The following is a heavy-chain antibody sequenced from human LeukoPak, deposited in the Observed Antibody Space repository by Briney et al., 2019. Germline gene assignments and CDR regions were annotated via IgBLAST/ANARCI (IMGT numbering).Heavy chain of an antibody. CDR2: ISSSGSTI. CDR3: AKDLSRYYDILTGFAPADY. J-gene: IGHJ4*02. V-gene: IGHV3-48*03. CDR1: GFTFSSYE. D-gene: IGHD3-9*01. Sequence: TGGSLRLSCAASGFTFSSYEMNWVRQAPGKGLEWVSYISSSGSTIYYADSVKGRFTISRDNAKNSLYLQMNSLRAEDTAVYYCAKDLSRYYDILTGFAPADYWGQGTLVTVT.